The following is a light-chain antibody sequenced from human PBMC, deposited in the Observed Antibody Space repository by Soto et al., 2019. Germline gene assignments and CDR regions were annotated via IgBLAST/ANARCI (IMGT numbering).Light chain of an antibody. CDR1: SSDVGGYDY. CDR2: EVS. Sequence: QSALTQAACGSGSPGQSITISGTGTSSDVGGYDYVSWYQLHPGKAPKLMVFEVSNRPSGVSYRFSGSKSGNTASLTISGLQAEDEADYFCSSYSISTASLFGTGPKANV. V-gene: IGLV2-14*01. J-gene: IGLJ1*01. CDR3: SSYSISTASL.